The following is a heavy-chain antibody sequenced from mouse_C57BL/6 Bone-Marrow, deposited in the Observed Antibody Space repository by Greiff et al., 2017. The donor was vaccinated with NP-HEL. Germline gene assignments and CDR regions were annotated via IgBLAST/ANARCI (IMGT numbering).Heavy chain of an antibody. D-gene: IGHD1-1*01. CDR1: GYTFTSYW. CDR3: ARYYYGSRGWYFDV. CDR2: IDPNSGGT. J-gene: IGHJ1*03. Sequence: VQLQQPGADLVKPGASVKLSCKASGYTFTSYWMHWVKQRPGRGLEWIGRIDPNSGGTKFNEKFKTKATLTVDKPSSPAYMQLSSLTSEDSAVYYCARYYYGSRGWYFDVWGTGTTVTVSP. V-gene: IGHV1-72*01.